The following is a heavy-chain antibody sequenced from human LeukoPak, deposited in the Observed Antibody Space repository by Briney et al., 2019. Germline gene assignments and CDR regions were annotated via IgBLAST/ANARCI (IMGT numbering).Heavy chain of an antibody. Sequence: GRSLRLSCAASGFTFSSYAMHRVRQAPGKGLEWVAVISYDGSNKYYADSVKGRFTISRDNSKNTLYLQMNSLRAEDTAVYYCARDRVYYYYYGMDVWGQGTTVTVSS. D-gene: IGHD6-13*01. CDR2: ISYDGSNK. V-gene: IGHV3-30*04. CDR1: GFTFSSYA. J-gene: IGHJ6*02. CDR3: ARDRVYYYYYGMDV.